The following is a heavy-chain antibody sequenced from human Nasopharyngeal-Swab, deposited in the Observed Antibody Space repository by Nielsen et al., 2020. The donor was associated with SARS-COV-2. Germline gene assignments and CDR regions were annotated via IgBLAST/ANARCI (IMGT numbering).Heavy chain of an antibody. CDR2: VYYSGST. CDR1: GGSVSTTTYF. D-gene: IGHD2-2*01. J-gene: IGHJ6*02. CDR3: ARYCSSTSCSLGMDV. Sequence: SETLSLTCPVSGGSVSTTTYFWGWIRQPPGKGLEWIGTVYYSGSTYYNPSLKSRVTMSVDTSKNQFSLKLNSVTATDTAVYYCARYCSSTSCSLGMDVWGQGTTVTVSS. V-gene: IGHV4-39*01.